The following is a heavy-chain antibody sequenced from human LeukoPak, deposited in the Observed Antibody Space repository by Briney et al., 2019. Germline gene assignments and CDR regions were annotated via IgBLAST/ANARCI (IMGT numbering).Heavy chain of an antibody. V-gene: IGHV4-59*01. CDR2: IYYSGNT. Sequence: SETLSLTCTVSGGSISSYYWSWIRRPPGKGLEWIGYIYYSGNTKYNPSLKSRVTISVDTSKNQFSLKLSSVTAADTAVYYCAKSSYGSGRYGPQFDYWGQGTLVTVSS. J-gene: IGHJ4*02. D-gene: IGHD3-10*01. CDR1: GGSISSYY. CDR3: AKSSYGSGRYGPQFDY.